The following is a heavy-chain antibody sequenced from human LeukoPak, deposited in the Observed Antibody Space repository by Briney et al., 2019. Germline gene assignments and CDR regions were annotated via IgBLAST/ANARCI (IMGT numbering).Heavy chain of an antibody. CDR2: ISYDGSNK. J-gene: IGHJ3*02. Sequence: GRSLRLSCAASGFTFSSYGMHWVRQAPGKGLEWVAVISYDGSNKYYADSVKGRFTISRDNSKNTLYLQMNSLRAEGTAVYYCAKDYWMAMVRGVSHAFDIWGQGTMVTVSS. CDR1: GFTFSSYG. V-gene: IGHV3-30*18. CDR3: AKDYWMAMVRGVSHAFDI. D-gene: IGHD3-10*01.